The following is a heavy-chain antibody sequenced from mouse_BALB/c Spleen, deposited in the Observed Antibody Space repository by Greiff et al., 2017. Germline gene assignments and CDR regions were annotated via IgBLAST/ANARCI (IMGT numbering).Heavy chain of an antibody. CDR2: ISSGGST. J-gene: IGHJ4*01. CDR3: ARDYYGSSYYYAMDY. Sequence: EVHLVESGGGLVKPGGSLKLSCAASGFTFSSYAMSWVRQTPEKRLEWVASISSGGSTYYPDSVKGRFTISRDNARNILYLQMSSLRSEDTAMYYCARDYYGSSYYYAMDYWGQGTSVTVSS. V-gene: IGHV5-6-5*01. D-gene: IGHD1-1*01. CDR1: GFTFSSYA.